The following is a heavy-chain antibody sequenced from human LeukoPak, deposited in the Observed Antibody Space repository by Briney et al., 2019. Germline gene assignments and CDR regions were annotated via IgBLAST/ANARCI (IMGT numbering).Heavy chain of an antibody. CDR1: GFTFSNYG. J-gene: IGHJ4*02. CDR3: AKVGNYYGSGSYIDY. CDR2: ISGSGGST. Sequence: GGSLRLSCAASGFTFSNYGMSWVRQAPGKGLEWVSAISGSGGSTYYADSVKGRFTISRDNSKNTLYLQMNSLRAEDTAVYYCAKVGNYYGSGSYIDYWGQGTLVTVSS. V-gene: IGHV3-23*01. D-gene: IGHD3-10*01.